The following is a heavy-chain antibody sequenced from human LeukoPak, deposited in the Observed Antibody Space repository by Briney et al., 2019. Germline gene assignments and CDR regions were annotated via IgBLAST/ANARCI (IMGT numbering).Heavy chain of an antibody. CDR3: AKVSSPFDDYGDHFDY. V-gene: IGHV3-23*01. J-gene: IGHJ4*02. Sequence: PGGSLRLSCAASGFTFSSYAMSWVRQAPGKGLEWVSAISGSGGSTYYADSVKGRFTISRDNSKNTLYLQMNSLRAEDTAVYYCAKVSSPFDDYGDHFDYWGQGTLVTVSS. CDR1: GFTFSSYA. CDR2: ISGSGGST. D-gene: IGHD4-17*01.